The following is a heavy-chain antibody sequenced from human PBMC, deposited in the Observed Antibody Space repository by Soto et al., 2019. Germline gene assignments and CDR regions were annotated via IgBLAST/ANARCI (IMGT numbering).Heavy chain of an antibody. D-gene: IGHD6-19*01. J-gene: IGHJ4*02. CDR3: ARYQWTLDHCRGWYGY. CDR2: ISGYNGNT. CDR1: GYSFISYG. V-gene: IGHV1-18*04. Sequence: QVQLVQSGGEVKQPGASVKVSCKASGYSFISYGISWVRQAPGQGLEWMGCISGYNGNTKYAQKLQGRVTMTTDTDESTVYMELTSLRSDDTAVYYCARYQWTLDHCRGWYGYWGQETLGTVSS.